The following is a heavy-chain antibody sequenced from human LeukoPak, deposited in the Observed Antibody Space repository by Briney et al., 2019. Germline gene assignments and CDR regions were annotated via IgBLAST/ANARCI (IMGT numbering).Heavy chain of an antibody. J-gene: IGHJ6*03. V-gene: IGHV1-69*13. Sequence: ASVKVSCKASGGTFSSYAISWVRQAPGQGLEWMGGIIPIFGTANYAQKFQGRVTITADESTSTAYMELSSLRSEDTAVYYCALRFLGWSTRFPLYYYYYYMDVWGKGTTVTVSS. D-gene: IGHD3-3*01. CDR2: IIPIFGTA. CDR3: ALRFLGWSTRFPLYYYYYYMDV. CDR1: GGTFSSYA.